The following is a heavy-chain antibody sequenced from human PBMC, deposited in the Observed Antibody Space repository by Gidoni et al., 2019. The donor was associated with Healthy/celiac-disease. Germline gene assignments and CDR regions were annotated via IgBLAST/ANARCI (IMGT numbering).Heavy chain of an antibody. V-gene: IGHV4-39*01. D-gene: IGHD6-6*01. Sequence: QLQLQESGPGLVKPSETLSLTCTVPGGSISSSSYYWGWIRQPPGKGLEWIGSIYYSGSTYYNPSLKSRVTISVDTSKNQFSLKLSSVTAADTAVYYCATTYSSSSSGWFDPWGQGTLVTVSS. CDR1: GGSISSSSYY. J-gene: IGHJ5*02. CDR2: IYYSGST. CDR3: ATTYSSSSSGWFDP.